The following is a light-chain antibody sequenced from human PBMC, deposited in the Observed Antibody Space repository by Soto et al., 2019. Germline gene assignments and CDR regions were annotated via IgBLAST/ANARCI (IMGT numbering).Light chain of an antibody. CDR3: QQSYSSPIT. CDR1: QSIGGY. CDR2: AAS. V-gene: IGKV1-39*01. Sequence: IKMTKSPSSLSASVEDRATTPCRASQSIGGYLTWYQQLPGKAPKLLIFAASGLQSGVPSRFSGSGSGTDFTLTISSLQPEDFATYYCQQSYSSPITFGQGTRLEIK. J-gene: IGKJ5*01.